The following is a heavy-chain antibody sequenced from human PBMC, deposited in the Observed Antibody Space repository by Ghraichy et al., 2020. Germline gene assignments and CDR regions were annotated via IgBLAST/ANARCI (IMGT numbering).Heavy chain of an antibody. D-gene: IGHD3-9*01. V-gene: IGHV1-2*02. CDR3: ARGHILTGYYFDY. J-gene: IGHJ4*02. CDR1: GYTFTGYY. Sequence: ASVKVSCKASGYTFTGYYMHWVRQAPGQGLEWMGWINPNSGGTNYAQKFQGRVTMTRDTSTSTAYMELSRLRSDDTAVYYCARGHILTGYYFDYWGQGTLVTVSS. CDR2: INPNSGGT.